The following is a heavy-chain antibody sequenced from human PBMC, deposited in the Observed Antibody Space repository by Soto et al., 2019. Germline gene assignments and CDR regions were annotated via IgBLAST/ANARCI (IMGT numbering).Heavy chain of an antibody. Sequence: QVQLVQSGAEVKEPGASVKVSCKASGYTFTSYDINWVRQATGQGLEWMGWMNPNRGNTGYAQNSQGRVTMTRNTSISTAYMELSSLRSEDTAVYYCARSTNDYGDRHWGQGTLVTVSS. CDR1: GYTFTSYD. V-gene: IGHV1-8*01. J-gene: IGHJ4*02. D-gene: IGHD4-17*01. CDR2: MNPNRGNT. CDR3: ARSTNDYGDRH.